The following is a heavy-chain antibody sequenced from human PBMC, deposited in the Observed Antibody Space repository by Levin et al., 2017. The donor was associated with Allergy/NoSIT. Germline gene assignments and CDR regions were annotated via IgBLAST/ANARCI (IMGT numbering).Heavy chain of an antibody. J-gene: IGHJ3*02. D-gene: IGHD2-2*01. CDR1: GFTFSSYW. CDR2: INSDGSSI. CDR3: AGESTSAFDI. Sequence: LPGGSLRLSCAASGFTFSSYWMHWVRQAPGKGLVWVSRINSDGSSISYADSVKGRFTISRDNAKNTLYLQMNSLRAEDMAVYYCAGESTSAFDIWGQGTMVTVSS. V-gene: IGHV3-74*01.